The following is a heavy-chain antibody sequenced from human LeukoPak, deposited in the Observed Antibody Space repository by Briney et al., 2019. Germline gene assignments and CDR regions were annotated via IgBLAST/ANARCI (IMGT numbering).Heavy chain of an antibody. Sequence: GESLKISCKGSGYSLTSYWIGWVRQMPGKGLEWMGIIYPGDSDTRYSPSFQGQVTISADKSISTAYLQWSSLKASDTAMYYCARLTRGYSYENRLVNYYYGMAVWGQGTTVTVSS. CDR2: IYPGDSDT. D-gene: IGHD5-18*01. CDR1: GYSLTSYW. V-gene: IGHV5-51*01. J-gene: IGHJ6*02. CDR3: ARLTRGYSYENRLVNYYYGMAV.